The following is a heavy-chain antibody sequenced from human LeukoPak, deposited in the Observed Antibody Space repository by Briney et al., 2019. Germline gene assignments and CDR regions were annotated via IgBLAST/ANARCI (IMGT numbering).Heavy chain of an antibody. CDR2: INPSGGST. CDR3: ARVKPNYYDSSACGTFDI. V-gene: IGHV1-46*01. CDR1: GYTFTSYY. D-gene: IGHD3-22*01. Sequence: ASVKVSCKASGYTFTSYYMYWVRQAPGQGLEWMGIINPSGGSTSYAQKFQGRVTMTRDTSTSTVYMELSSLRSEDTAVYYCARVKPNYYDSSACGTFDIWGQGTMVTVS. J-gene: IGHJ3*02.